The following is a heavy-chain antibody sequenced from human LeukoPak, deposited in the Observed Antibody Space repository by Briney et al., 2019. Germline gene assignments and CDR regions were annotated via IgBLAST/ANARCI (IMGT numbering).Heavy chain of an antibody. Sequence: ASVKVSCKASGGTFGSYAISWVRQAPGQGLEWMGRIIPILGIANYAQKFQGRVTITADKSTSTAYMELSSLRSEDTAVYYCARERVGVKWELPLEPDAFDIWGQGTMVTVSS. J-gene: IGHJ3*02. CDR1: GGTFGSYA. V-gene: IGHV1-69*04. D-gene: IGHD1-26*01. CDR3: ARERVGVKWELPLEPDAFDI. CDR2: IIPILGIA.